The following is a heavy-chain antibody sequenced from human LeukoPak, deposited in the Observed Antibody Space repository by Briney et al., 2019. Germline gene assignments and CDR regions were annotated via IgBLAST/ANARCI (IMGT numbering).Heavy chain of an antibody. J-gene: IGHJ6*03. D-gene: IGHD3-22*01. Sequence: GGSLRLSCVASGFTFNTYHMNWVRQAPGKGLEWVSYISSSGSTMYYADSVKGRFTISRDNAKNSLYLQMNSLRAEDTAVYYCARDRHYYDSSGYYYVWYYYYYMDVWGKGTTVTVSS. V-gene: IGHV3-48*01. CDR3: ARDRHYYDSSGYYYVWYYYYYMDV. CDR1: GFTFNTYH. CDR2: ISSSGSTM.